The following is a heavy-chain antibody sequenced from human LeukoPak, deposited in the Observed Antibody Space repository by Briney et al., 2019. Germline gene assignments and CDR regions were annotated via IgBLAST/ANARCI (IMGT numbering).Heavy chain of an antibody. CDR1: DYTFNNYG. CDR3: ARWDYYDSRTFDI. CDR2: INIHTGDT. D-gene: IGHD3-22*01. V-gene: IGHV1-18*01. J-gene: IGHJ3*02. Sequence: ASVRVSCKASDYTFNNYGITWVRQAPGQGLEWMGWINIHTGDTRYPQKLQGRVTMTTDTSSSTAYMELRSLRSDDTAVYYCARWDYYDSRTFDIWGQGTMVTVSS.